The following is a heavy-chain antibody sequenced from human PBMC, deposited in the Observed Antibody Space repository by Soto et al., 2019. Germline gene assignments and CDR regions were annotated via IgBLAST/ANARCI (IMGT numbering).Heavy chain of an antibody. CDR1: GFTFSSYA. J-gene: IGHJ6*02. CDR2: ISYDGSNK. D-gene: IGHD2-21*02. CDR3: ARVRGDYYYYYGMDV. Sequence: GGSLRLSCAASGFTFSSYAMHWVRQAPGKGLEWVAVISYDGSNKYYADSVKGRFTISRDNSKNTLYLQMNSLRAEDTAVYYCARVRGDYYYYYGMDVWGQGTTVTVSS. V-gene: IGHV3-30-3*01.